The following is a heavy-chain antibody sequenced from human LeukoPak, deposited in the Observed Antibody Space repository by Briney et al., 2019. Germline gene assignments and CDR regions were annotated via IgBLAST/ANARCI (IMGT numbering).Heavy chain of an antibody. Sequence: SETLSLTCAVSGGSISSGGYSWSWIRQPPGKGLEWIGYIYHSGSTYYNPSLKSRVTISVDRSKNQFSLKLSSVTAADTAVYYCARDPTDYYDSSGYYYHHWGQGTLVTVSS. J-gene: IGHJ1*01. CDR1: GGSISSGGYS. D-gene: IGHD3-22*01. CDR3: ARDPTDYYDSSGYYYHH. CDR2: IYHSGST. V-gene: IGHV4-30-2*01.